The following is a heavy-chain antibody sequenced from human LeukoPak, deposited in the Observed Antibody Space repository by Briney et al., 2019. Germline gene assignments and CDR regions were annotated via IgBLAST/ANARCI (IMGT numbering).Heavy chain of an antibody. CDR2: IYNIGTT. CDR1: GGSISSYF. V-gene: IGHV4-59*01. J-gene: IGHJ4*02. Sequence: PSETLSLTCTVSGGSISSYFWSWIRQPPGKGLEWIGYIYNIGTTNYNPSLKSRVTISVDTSKNQFSLKLTSVTAADMAVYYCAREIRGEDDLRIFDFWGQGTLVTVSS. D-gene: IGHD2-21*02. CDR3: AREIRGEDDLRIFDF.